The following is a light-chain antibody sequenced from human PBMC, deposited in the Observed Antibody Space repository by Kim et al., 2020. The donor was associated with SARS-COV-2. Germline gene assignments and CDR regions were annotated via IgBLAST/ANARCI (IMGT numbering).Light chain of an antibody. CDR2: AID. J-gene: IGLJ3*02. CDR3: ASWDDSRNAWV. Sequence: GQMVTISCSGSKSNMESITVNWYKQVPGMAPKLLIYAIDQRPSGVPDRFSGSKSGTSASLDISGLQAEDAADYYCASWDDSRNAWVFGGGTQLTVL. CDR1: KSNMESIT. V-gene: IGLV1-44*01.